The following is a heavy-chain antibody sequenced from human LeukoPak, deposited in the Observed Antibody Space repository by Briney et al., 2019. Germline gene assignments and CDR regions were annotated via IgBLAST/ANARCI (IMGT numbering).Heavy chain of an antibody. V-gene: IGHV4-34*01. Sequence: QPSETLSLTCAVYGGSFSGYYWSWIRQPPGKGLEWIGEINHSGSTNYNPSLKSRVTISVDTSKNQFSLKLSSVTAADTAVYYCARGFIEYSSSSSWFDPWGQGTLVTVSS. CDR3: ARGFIEYSSSSSWFDP. CDR2: INHSGST. J-gene: IGHJ5*02. D-gene: IGHD6-6*01. CDR1: GGSFSGYY.